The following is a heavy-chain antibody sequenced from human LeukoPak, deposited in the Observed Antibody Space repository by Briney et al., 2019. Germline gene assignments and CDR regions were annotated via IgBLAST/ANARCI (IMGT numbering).Heavy chain of an antibody. CDR3: ASLRAGNNWFDP. J-gene: IGHJ5*02. CDR2: IWYDGSNK. Sequence: SGGSLRLSCAASGFTFSSYGMHWVRQAPGRGLEWVAVIWYDGSNKYYADSVKGRSTISRDNSKNTLYLQMNSLRAEDTAVYYCASLRAGNNWFDPWGQGTLVTVSS. D-gene: IGHD3-10*01. CDR1: GFTFSSYG. V-gene: IGHV3-33*01.